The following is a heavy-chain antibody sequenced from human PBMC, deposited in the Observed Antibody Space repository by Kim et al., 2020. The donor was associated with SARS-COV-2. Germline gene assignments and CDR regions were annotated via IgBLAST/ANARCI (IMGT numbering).Heavy chain of an antibody. CDR1: GFTFSSFG. Sequence: GGSLRLSCTASGFTFSSFGMHWVRQAPGKGLEWVAVIWYDGIIKYYSDSVRGRFTLSRDNSNNTVYLQMNSLRAEDTAAYYCARDDVDTVMKSYYYGMDVWGQGTTVTVSS. D-gene: IGHD5-18*01. V-gene: IGHV3-33*01. CDR2: IWYDGIIK. CDR3: ARDDVDTVMKSYYYGMDV. J-gene: IGHJ6*02.